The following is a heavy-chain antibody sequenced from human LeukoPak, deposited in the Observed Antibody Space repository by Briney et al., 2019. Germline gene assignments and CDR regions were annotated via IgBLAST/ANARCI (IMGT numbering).Heavy chain of an antibody. Sequence: GGSLRLSCAASGFTFSSYGMHWVRQGPGKGLEWVAVISDDGSNKYYADSAKGRFTISRDNSKNTLYLQMDSLRPDDTAVYYCAKEVSLGTTIPIDYWGQGTLVTVSS. CDR3: AKEVSLGTTIPIDY. CDR1: GFTFSSYG. J-gene: IGHJ4*02. D-gene: IGHD1-26*01. V-gene: IGHV3-30*18. CDR2: ISDDGSNK.